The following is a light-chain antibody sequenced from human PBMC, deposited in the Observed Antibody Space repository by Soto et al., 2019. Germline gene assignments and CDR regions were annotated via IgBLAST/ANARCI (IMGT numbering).Light chain of an antibody. J-gene: IGLJ1*01. V-gene: IGLV2-8*01. CDR2: DVN. Sequence: QSVLTQPPSASGSPGQSVTISCTGTSSDVGGYIFVSWYQQHPGKVPKLIIYDVNKRPSGVPDRFSGSKHGNTASLTVSGLPSEDEGGDYCVSFAGGRDVFGNGTMGTVL. CDR3: VSFAGGRDV. CDR1: SSDVGGYIF.